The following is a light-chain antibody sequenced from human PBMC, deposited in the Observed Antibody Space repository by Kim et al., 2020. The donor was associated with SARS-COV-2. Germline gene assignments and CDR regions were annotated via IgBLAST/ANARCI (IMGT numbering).Light chain of an antibody. J-gene: IGKJ4*01. CDR1: QSVSSN. V-gene: IGKV3-15*01. Sequence: SPAERATLSCRASQSVSSNLAWYQQKPGQAPRLLIYGASTRATGIPARFSGSGSGTEFTLTISSLQSEDFAVYYCQQYNNWPLLTFGGGTKVDIK. CDR2: GAS. CDR3: QQYNNWPLLT.